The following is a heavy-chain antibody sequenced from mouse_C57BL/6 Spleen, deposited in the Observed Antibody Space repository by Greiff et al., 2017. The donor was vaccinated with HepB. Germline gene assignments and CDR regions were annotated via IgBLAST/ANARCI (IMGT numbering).Heavy chain of an antibody. D-gene: IGHD2-3*01. CDR1: GFSLSTSGMG. CDR2: IYWDDDK. CDR3: ARIYDGYYYYFDY. Sequence: QVQLKVSGPGILQSSQTLSLTCSFSGFSLSTSGMGVSWIRQPSGKGLEWLAHIYWDDDKRYNPSLKSRLTISKDTSRNQVFLKITSVDTADTATYYCARIYDGYYYYFDYWGQGTTLTVSS. J-gene: IGHJ2*01. V-gene: IGHV8-12*01.